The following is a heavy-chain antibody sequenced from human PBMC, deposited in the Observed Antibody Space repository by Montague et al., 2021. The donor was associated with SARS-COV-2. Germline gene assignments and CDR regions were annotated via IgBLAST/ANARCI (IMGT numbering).Heavy chain of an antibody. V-gene: IGHV4-34*01. D-gene: IGHD3-22*01. J-gene: IGHJ4*02. CDR1: GGSFSGYD. CDR2: ITHSGSA. Sequence: SETLSLTCAVYGGSFSGYDWTWIRQSPGKGLEWIGEITHSGSAKYNPSLKSRVTISVDTSKNQFSLKLSSVTAADTAVYYCARGLMSTIMMVVFMPGASTWLDYWGQGTLVTVSP. CDR3: ARGLMSTIMMVVFMPGASTWLDY.